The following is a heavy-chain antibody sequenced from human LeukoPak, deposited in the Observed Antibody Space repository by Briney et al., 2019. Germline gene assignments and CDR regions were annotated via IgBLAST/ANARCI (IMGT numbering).Heavy chain of an antibody. CDR3: ARDYCSSTSCLVDGMDV. D-gene: IGHD2-2*01. CDR2: INAGNGNT. V-gene: IGHV1-3*01. Sequence: ASVKVSCKASGYTFTNYAIHWVRQAPGQRLEWMGWINAGNGNTKYSQKLQGRVTITRDTSATTAYMELSSLRSEDTAVYYCARDYCSSTSCLVDGMDVWEKGPTVTVSS. CDR1: GYTFTNYA. J-gene: IGHJ6*04.